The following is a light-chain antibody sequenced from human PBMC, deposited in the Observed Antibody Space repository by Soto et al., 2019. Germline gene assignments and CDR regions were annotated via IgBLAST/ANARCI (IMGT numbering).Light chain of an antibody. CDR2: STN. CDR3: AAWDDTLSVWV. CDR1: RSNIGRST. Sequence: QSVLTQPPSTSGTPGQRVTISCSGSRSNIGRSTVNWYQQLPGTAPKVLVYSTNQRPSGVPDRFSGSKSGTSASLAISGLQSEDEADYYCAAWDDTLSVWVFGGWTKGTVL. J-gene: IGLJ3*02. V-gene: IGLV1-44*01.